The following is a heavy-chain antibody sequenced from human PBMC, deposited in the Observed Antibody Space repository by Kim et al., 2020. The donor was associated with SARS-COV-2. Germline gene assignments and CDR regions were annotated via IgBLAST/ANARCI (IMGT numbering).Heavy chain of an antibody. J-gene: IGHJ4*02. D-gene: IGHD6-13*01. CDR3: ASETGIAAAGPGWLPFGY. V-gene: IGHV5-51*01. CDR1: GYSFTSYW. Sequence: GESLKISCKGSGYSFTSYWIGWVRQMPGKGLEWMGIIYPGDSDTRYSPSFQGQVTIPADKSISTAYLQWSSLKASDTAMYYCASETGIAAAGPGWLPFGYWGQGTLVTVSS. CDR2: IYPGDSDT.